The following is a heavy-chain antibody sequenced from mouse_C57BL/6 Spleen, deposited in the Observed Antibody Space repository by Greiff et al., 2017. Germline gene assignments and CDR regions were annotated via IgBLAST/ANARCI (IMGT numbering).Heavy chain of an antibody. CDR1: GFNIKDDY. D-gene: IGHD1-1*01. J-gene: IGHJ4*01. V-gene: IGHV14-4*01. CDR3: TRGFTTVVAYYAMDY. Sequence: EVQLQQSGAELVRPGASVKLSCTASGFNIKDDYMHWVKQRPEQGLEWIGWIDPENGDTEYASKFQGKATITADPSSNTAYLQLSSLTSEDTAVYYSTRGFTTVVAYYAMDYWGQGTSVTVSS. CDR2: IDPENGDT.